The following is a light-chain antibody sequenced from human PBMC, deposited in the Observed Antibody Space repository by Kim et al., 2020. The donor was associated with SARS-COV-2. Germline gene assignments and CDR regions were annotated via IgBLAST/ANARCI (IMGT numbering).Light chain of an antibody. CDR3: QQYKHHPHT. CDR1: QDINTF. CDR2: GAS. V-gene: IGKV1-16*02. Sequence: IQMAQSPSSLSASVGDRVTITCRASQDINTFLAWFQQKPGKAPKSLIYGASILQNGVPSKFSGSGSGTDFTLTISSLQPEDFATYLCQQYKHHPHTLGGGPRLEI. J-gene: IGKJ4*01.